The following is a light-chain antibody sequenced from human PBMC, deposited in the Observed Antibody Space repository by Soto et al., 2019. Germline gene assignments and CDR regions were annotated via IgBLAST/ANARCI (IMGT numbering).Light chain of an antibody. V-gene: IGKV3-15*01. CDR3: QQYNTWPPNT. CDR2: GAS. J-gene: IGKJ2*01. Sequence: EMVMTQSPVTLSVSTGERATLSCRASQSVSSNLAWYQQKPGQAPRLLIDGASTRATGTPARFSGSGSGKEFTLTSSILQSEDFAVYYCQQYNTWPPNTFGQGTKLEIK. CDR1: QSVSSN.